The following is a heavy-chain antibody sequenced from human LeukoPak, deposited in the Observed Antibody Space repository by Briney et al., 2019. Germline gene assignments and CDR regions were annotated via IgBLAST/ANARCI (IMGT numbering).Heavy chain of an antibody. Sequence: SVKVSCKASGGTFSSYAISWVRQAPGQGLEWMGGTIPIFGTANYAQKFQGRVTITTDESTSTAYMELSSLRSEDTAVYYCARVGGNYYYMDVWGKGTTVTVSS. J-gene: IGHJ6*03. CDR3: ARVGGNYYYMDV. V-gene: IGHV1-69*05. CDR2: TIPIFGTA. D-gene: IGHD2-15*01. CDR1: GGTFSSYA.